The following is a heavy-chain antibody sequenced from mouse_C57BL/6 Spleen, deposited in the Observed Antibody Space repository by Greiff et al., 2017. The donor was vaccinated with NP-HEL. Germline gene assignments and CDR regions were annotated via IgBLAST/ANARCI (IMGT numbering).Heavy chain of an antibody. CDR3: ARWGLRRGNYAMDY. D-gene: IGHD2-4*01. J-gene: IGHJ4*01. Sequence: EVQRVESGPELVKPGASVKIPCKASGYTFTDYNMDWVKQSHGKSLEWIGDINPNNGGTIYNQKFKGKATLTVDKSSSTAYMELRSLTSEDTAVYYCARWGLRRGNYAMDYWGQGTSVTVSS. V-gene: IGHV1-18*01. CDR2: INPNNGGT. CDR1: GYTFTDYN.